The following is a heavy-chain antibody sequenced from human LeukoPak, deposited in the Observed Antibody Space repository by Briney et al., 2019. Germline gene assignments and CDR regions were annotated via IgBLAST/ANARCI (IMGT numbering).Heavy chain of an antibody. CDR2: IYSGGST. CDR1: GFTFSSNY. V-gene: IGHV3-53*01. J-gene: IGHJ4*02. Sequence: GGSLRLSCAASGFTFSSNYMSWVRQAPGKGLEWVSVIYSGGSTYYADSVKGRFTISRDSSKNTLYLQMNSLRAEDTAVYYCARGTRMTPFDYWGQGTLVTVSS. CDR3: ARGTRMTPFDY. D-gene: IGHD1-14*01.